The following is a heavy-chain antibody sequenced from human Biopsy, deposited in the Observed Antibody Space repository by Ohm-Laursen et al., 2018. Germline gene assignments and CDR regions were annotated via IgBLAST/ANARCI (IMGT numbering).Heavy chain of an antibody. CDR2: ICYDGTNE. CDR3: ARGLSSGWYGYFDV. D-gene: IGHD6-19*01. J-gene: IGHJ2*01. Sequence: SLTLSCTASGFTFGHYAMHWARQAPGKGLEWISLICYDGTNEDYADSVKGRFTISRDNSKNTLYLQINTLTLEDTAFYYCARGLSSGWYGYFDVWGRGTLVTVSS. CDR1: GFTFGHYA. V-gene: IGHV3-33*04.